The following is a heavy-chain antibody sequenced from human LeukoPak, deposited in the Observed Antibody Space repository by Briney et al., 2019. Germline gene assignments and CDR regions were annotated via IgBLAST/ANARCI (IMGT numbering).Heavy chain of an antibody. D-gene: IGHD1-1*01. CDR1: GFTFSSYE. CDR3: ARGPYNKGDY. J-gene: IGHJ4*02. V-gene: IGHV3-48*03. Sequence: GGSLRLSCAASGFTFSSYEMNWVRQAPGKGLEWVSYISSSASTIYYADSVKGRFIISRDNTRNSLYLQVNSLRAEDTAVYYCARGPYNKGDYWGQGTLVTVSS. CDR2: ISSSASTI.